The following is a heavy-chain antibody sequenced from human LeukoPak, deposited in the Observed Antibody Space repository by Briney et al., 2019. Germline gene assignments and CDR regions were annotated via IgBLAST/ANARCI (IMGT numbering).Heavy chain of an antibody. Sequence: SETLSLTCTVSGGSISSYYWSWIRQPAGKGLEWIGRIYTSRSTNYNPSLKSRVTISVDKSKNQFSLKLSSVTAADTAVYYCASSTVVPYYFDYWGQGTLVTVSS. CDR3: ASSTVVPYYFDY. D-gene: IGHD2-2*01. V-gene: IGHV4-4*07. CDR2: IYTSRST. CDR1: GGSISSYY. J-gene: IGHJ4*02.